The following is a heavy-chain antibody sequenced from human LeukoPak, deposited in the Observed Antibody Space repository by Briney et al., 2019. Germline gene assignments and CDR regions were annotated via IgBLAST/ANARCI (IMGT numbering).Heavy chain of an antibody. CDR3: AREQGIFGVTNHAFDI. Sequence: KPSETLSLTCTVSGGSISSYYWSWIRQPPGKGLEWIGYIYHSGSTYYNPSLKSRVTISVDRSKNQFSLKLSSVTAADTAVYYCAREQGIFGVTNHAFDIWGQGTMVTVSS. CDR1: GGSISSYY. J-gene: IGHJ3*02. D-gene: IGHD3-3*01. V-gene: IGHV4-59*12. CDR2: IYHSGST.